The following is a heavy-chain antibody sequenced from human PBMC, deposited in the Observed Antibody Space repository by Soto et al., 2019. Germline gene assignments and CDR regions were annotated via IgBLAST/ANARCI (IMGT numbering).Heavy chain of an antibody. CDR1: GGSFSGYY. J-gene: IGHJ4*02. CDR2: INHSGST. V-gene: IGHV4-34*01. D-gene: IGHD3-3*01. CDR3: ARAVTHYDFWGGYYRVNRSFDY. Sequence: PSETLSLTCAVYGGSFSGYYWSWIRQPPGKGLEWIGEINHSGSTNYNPSLKSRVTISVDTSKNQFSLKLSSVTAADTAVYYCARAVTHYDFWGGYYRVNRSFDYWGQGTLVTVSS.